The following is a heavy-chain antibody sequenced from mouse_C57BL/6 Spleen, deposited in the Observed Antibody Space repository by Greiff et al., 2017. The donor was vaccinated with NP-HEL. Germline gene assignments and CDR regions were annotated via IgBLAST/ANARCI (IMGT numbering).Heavy chain of an antibody. V-gene: IGHV1-54*01. CDR1: GYAFTNYL. CDR3: ARSLITTVGSLDY. J-gene: IGHJ2*01. D-gene: IGHD1-1*01. CDR2: INPGSGGT. Sequence: QVQLQQSGAELVRPGTSVKVSCKASGYAFTNYLIEWVKQRPGQGLEWIGVINPGSGGTNYNEKFKGKATLTADKSSSTAYMQLSSLTSEDSAVYFCARSLITTVGSLDYWGQGTTLTVSS.